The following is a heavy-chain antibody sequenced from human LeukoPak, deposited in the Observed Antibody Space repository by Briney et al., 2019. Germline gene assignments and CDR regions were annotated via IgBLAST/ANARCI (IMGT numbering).Heavy chain of an antibody. CDR1: GYTFIGYY. CDR2: INPNSGGT. Sequence: ASVKVSCKASGYTFIGYYMHWVRQAPGQGLEWMGWINPNSGGTNYAQKVQGRVTMTRDASISTAYMELSRLRSDDTAVYYCARIRGDWYFDLWGRGTLVTVSS. V-gene: IGHV1-2*02. D-gene: IGHD1-26*01. J-gene: IGHJ2*01. CDR3: ARIRGDWYFDL.